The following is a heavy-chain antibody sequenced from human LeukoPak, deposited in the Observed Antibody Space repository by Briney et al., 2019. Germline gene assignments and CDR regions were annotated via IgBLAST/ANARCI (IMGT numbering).Heavy chain of an antibody. CDR1: GFTFSNYW. D-gene: IGHD1-26*01. J-gene: IGHJ4*02. CDR3: VRDTGGSGSYPDY. V-gene: IGHV3-7*01. Sequence: GGSLRLSCTASGFTFSNYWMTWVRQAPGKGLEWVANIKQDGSQTYFVDSVRGRFSISRDNPKNSVYLEANSVRAEDTAVYYCVRDTGGSGSYPDYWGQGTLVTVSA. CDR2: IKQDGSQT.